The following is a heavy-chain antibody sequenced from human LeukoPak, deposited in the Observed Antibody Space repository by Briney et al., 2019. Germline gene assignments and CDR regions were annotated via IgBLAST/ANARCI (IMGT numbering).Heavy chain of an antibody. J-gene: IGHJ4*02. D-gene: IGHD2-2*01. V-gene: IGHV4-30-4*08. CDR3: ARYCSSTSCYDY. CDR2: IYYSGST. CDR1: GGSISSGDYY. Sequence: SQTLSLTCTVSGGSISSGDYYWSWIRQPPGKGLEWIGYIYYSGSTYYNPSLKSRVTISVDTSKNQFSLKLSSVTTADTAVYYCARYCSSTSCYDYWGQGTLVTVSS.